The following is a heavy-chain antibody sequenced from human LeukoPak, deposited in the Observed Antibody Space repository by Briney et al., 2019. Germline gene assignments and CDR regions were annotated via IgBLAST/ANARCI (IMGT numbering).Heavy chain of an antibody. J-gene: IGHJ4*02. CDR3: ARRRGYTSSWYDY. CDR2: IYPGDFDI. V-gene: IGHV5-51*01. Sequence: GESLKISCKGSGYSFTSYWIGWVRQMPGKGLEWMGIIYPGDFDIRYSPSFQGQVTISADKSISTAYLQWSSLKASDTAIYYCARRRGYTSSWYDYWGQGTLVTVSS. D-gene: IGHD6-13*01. CDR1: GYSFTSYW.